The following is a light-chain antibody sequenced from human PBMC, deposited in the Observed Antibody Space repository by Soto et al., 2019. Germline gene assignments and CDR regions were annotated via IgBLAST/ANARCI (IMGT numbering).Light chain of an antibody. Sequence: QSALTQAASVSGSPGQSITLSCTGTSSDLGSYNLVSWYQQHPGKAPKLMIYEGSKRPSGVSYRFSGSKSGNTASLTISGLQTEDEADYYCCSYAGSSTFVFGTGTKVTVL. CDR3: CSYAGSSTFV. CDR1: SSDLGSYNL. CDR2: EGS. J-gene: IGLJ1*01. V-gene: IGLV2-23*01.